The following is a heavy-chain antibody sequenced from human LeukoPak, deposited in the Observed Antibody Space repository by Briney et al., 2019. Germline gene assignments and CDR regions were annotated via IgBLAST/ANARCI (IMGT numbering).Heavy chain of an antibody. CDR2: MDPSGSQK. J-gene: IGHJ4*02. CDR3: AIWTSGNY. Sequence: GGSLRLSCVVSGFTFNKSWMNWVRQAPGKGLQWVANMDPSGSQKRYVDSVRGRFTIPKDSPGTSLYLDMHSLRAEDTAIYYCAIWTSGNYWGQGTLVTVSS. D-gene: IGHD3/OR15-3a*01. CDR1: GFTFNKSW. V-gene: IGHV3-7*01.